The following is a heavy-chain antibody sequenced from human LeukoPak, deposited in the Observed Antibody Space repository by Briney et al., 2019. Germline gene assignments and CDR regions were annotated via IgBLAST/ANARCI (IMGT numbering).Heavy chain of an antibody. CDR2: IYYSGST. CDR3: ARRAVTTGPYYYYYYMDV. V-gene: IGHV4-39*01. CDR1: GGSISSSSYY. J-gene: IGHJ6*03. D-gene: IGHD4-17*01. Sequence: PSETLSLTCTVSGGSISSSSYYWGWIRQPPGKRLGRSGSIYYSGSTYYNPSLKSRVTISVDPSKNQFSLKLSSVTAADTAVYYCARRAVTTGPYYYYYYMDVWGKGTTVTISS.